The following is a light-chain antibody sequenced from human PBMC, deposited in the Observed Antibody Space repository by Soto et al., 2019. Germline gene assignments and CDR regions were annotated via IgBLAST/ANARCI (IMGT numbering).Light chain of an antibody. Sequence: QSVLPQPPSVSAAPGQRGTISCSGTTSNIGSNFVSWYQQLPGAAPKFLIFGSNRRPSGTPDRFSASKSGTSAALDISGLQTWDDAHYYCAAWDGGLNAVVFGGGTKLTVL. V-gene: IGLV1-51*01. CDR1: TSNIGSNF. CDR3: AAWDGGLNAVV. CDR2: GSN. J-gene: IGLJ3*02.